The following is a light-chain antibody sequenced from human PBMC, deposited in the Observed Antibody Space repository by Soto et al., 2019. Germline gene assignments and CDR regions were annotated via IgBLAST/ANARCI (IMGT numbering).Light chain of an antibody. J-gene: IGKJ5*01. Sequence: QMTQSPSTLSASVGDRVTITCRASQSISSWLAWYQQKPGKAPKLLIYDASSLESGVPSRFSGSGSGTEFTLTISSLEPEDFAVYYCQQRSNWITFGQGTRLEIK. CDR3: QQRSNWIT. V-gene: IGKV1-5*01. CDR1: QSISSW. CDR2: DAS.